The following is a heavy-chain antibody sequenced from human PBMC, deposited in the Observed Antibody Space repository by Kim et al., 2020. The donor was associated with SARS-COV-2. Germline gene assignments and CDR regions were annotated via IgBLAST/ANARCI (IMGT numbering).Heavy chain of an antibody. J-gene: IGHJ5*02. CDR1: GFTFSDYY. Sequence: GGSLRLSCAASGFTFSDYYMSWIRQAPGKGLEWVSYISSSGIAIYYTDSVKGRFTISRDNAKNSLSLQMNSLRAEDTAVYYCARDGSTIFGVGMEGWFDPWGQGTLVTVSS. CDR3: ARDGSTIFGVGMEGWFDP. CDR2: ISSSGIAI. D-gene: IGHD3-3*01. V-gene: IGHV3-11*01.